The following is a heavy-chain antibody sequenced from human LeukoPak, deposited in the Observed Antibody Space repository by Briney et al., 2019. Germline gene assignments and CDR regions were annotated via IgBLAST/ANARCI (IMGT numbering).Heavy chain of an antibody. J-gene: IGHJ6*03. CDR2: ISSSTIYI. Sequence: PGGSLRLSCAASGFIFSSYSMNWVRQAPGKGLEWVSSISSSTIYIYYADSVKGRFTISRDNAKNSLYLQMNSLRAEDTAVYYCARVVEPYYYYMDVWGKGTTVTVSS. CDR1: GFIFSSYS. V-gene: IGHV3-21*01. D-gene: IGHD1-26*01. CDR3: ARVVEPYYYYMDV.